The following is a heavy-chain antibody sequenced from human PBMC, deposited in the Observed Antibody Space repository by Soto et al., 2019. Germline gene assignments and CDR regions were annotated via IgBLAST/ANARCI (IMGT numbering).Heavy chain of an antibody. CDR1: GFTFSSYK. D-gene: IGHD1-26*01. J-gene: IGHJ4*02. CDR3: AREPVGATKYDY. V-gene: IGHV3-21*01. Sequence: EVQVVESGGGLVKPGGSLRLACAASGFTFSSYKMNWLRQAPGKGLEWVSSISSSSDYSSNYIYYADSVRGRFTISRDDAKNSRYLQTNSLRADDTAVYYCAREPVGATKYDYWGQGTLVTVSS. CDR2: ISSSSDYSSNYI.